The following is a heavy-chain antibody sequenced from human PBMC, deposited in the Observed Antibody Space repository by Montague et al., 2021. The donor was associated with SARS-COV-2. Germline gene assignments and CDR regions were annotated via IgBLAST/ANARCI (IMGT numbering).Heavy chain of an antibody. CDR3: ARREDYYGSGSYPN. Sequence: SETLSLTCAVYGGSLSGYYWSWIRQPPGEGLEWIAEISHSGSTSYNPSLKSRVTISVDASKNQFSLKLSSVTAADTAVYYCARREDYYGSGSYPNWGQGTLVTVSS. V-gene: IGHV4-34*01. D-gene: IGHD3-10*01. CDR2: ISHSGST. CDR1: GGSLSGYY. J-gene: IGHJ4*02.